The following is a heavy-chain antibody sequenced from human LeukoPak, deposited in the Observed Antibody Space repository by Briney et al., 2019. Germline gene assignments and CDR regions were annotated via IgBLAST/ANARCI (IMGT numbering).Heavy chain of an antibody. CDR2: ISSSSSYI. J-gene: IGHJ4*02. CDR3: ARGTWFGEFLFDY. Sequence: GGSLRLSCAASGFTFSSYSMNWVRPAPGKGLEWVSSISSSSSYIYYADSVKGRFTISRDNAKNSLYLQMNSLRAEDTAVYYCARGTWFGEFLFDYWGQGTLVTVSS. CDR1: GFTFSSYS. V-gene: IGHV3-21*01. D-gene: IGHD3-10*01.